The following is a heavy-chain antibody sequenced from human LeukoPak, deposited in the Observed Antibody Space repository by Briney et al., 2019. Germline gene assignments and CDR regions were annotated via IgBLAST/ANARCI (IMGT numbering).Heavy chain of an antibody. J-gene: IGHJ4*02. CDR1: GHTFTSYA. Sequence: ASVKVSCKASGHTFTSYAMHWVRQAPGQRLEWMGWINAGNGNTKYSQKFQGGVTITRDTSASTAYMELSSLRSEDTAVYYCARVGYYGSGSYSHFDYWGQGTLVTVSS. CDR3: ARVGYYGSGSYSHFDY. CDR2: INAGNGNT. D-gene: IGHD3-10*01. V-gene: IGHV1-3*01.